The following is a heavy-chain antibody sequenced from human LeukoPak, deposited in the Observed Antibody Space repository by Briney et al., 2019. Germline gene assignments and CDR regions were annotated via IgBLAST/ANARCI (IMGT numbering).Heavy chain of an antibody. CDR2: INPNSGGT. J-gene: IGHJ3*02. V-gene: IGHV1-2*02. CDR3: AREGYSSSWGDAFDI. Sequence: ASVKVSCKASGYTFTGYYMHWVRQAPGQGLEWMGWINPNSGGTNYAQKFQGRVTMTRDTSISTAYMELSRLRSDDTAVYYCAREGYSSSWGDAFDIWGQGTMVTVSS. CDR1: GYTFTGYY. D-gene: IGHD6-13*01.